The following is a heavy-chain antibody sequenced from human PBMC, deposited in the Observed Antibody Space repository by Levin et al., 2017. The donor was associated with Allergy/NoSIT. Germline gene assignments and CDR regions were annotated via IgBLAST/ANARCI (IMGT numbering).Heavy chain of an antibody. D-gene: IGHD3-3*01. CDR3: ARGGFLEWLSPRDYGMDV. CDR1: GGSFSGYY. CDR2: INHSGST. V-gene: IGHV4-34*01. Sequence: GSLRLSCAVYGGSFSGYYWSWIRQPPGKGLEWIGEINHSGSTNYNPSLKSRVTISVDTSKNQFSLKLSSVTAADTAVYYCARGGFLEWLSPRDYGMDVWGQGTTVTVSS. J-gene: IGHJ6*02.